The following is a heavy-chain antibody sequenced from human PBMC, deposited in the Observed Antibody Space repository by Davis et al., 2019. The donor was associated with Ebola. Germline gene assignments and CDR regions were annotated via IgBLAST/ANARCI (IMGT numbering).Heavy chain of an antibody. Sequence: PGGSLRLPCAASGFTFSSYWMHWVRLAPGKGLVWVSRINSDGSTTTYADSVKGRITISRDNSKNTLSLQMNSLRVDDTAVYYCVREGLGASGFDYWGQGTLVTVSS. CDR3: VREGLGASGFDY. CDR1: GFTFSSYW. V-gene: IGHV3-74*01. D-gene: IGHD6-13*01. CDR2: INSDGSTT. J-gene: IGHJ4*02.